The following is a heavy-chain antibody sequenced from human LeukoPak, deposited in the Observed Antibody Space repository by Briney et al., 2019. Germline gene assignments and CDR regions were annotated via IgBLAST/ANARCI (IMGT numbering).Heavy chain of an antibody. CDR1: GGTFSSYA. V-gene: IGHV1-69*04. D-gene: IGHD3-22*01. J-gene: IGHJ5*02. CDR3: ASALDYYGSSGYPWENWFDP. Sequence: ASVKVSCKASGGTFSSYAISWVRQAPGQGLEWMGRIIPILGIANYAQKFQGRVTITADKSTSTAYMELSSLRSEDTAVYYCASALDYYGSSGYPWENWFDPWGQGTLVTVSS. CDR2: IIPILGIA.